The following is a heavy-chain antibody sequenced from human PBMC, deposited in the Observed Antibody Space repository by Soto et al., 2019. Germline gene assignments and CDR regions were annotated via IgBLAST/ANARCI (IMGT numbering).Heavy chain of an antibody. CDR2: ISNDRSNK. Sequence: PGGSLRLSCAASGFTFSDYYMSWIRQAPGKGLEWVSVISNDRSNKNYADSVKGRFTISRDNSKNTLYLQMNSLRAEDTAVYYCARGGGPFVPAAFFDAEYFQHWGQGTLVTVSS. D-gene: IGHD2-2*01. J-gene: IGHJ1*01. CDR1: GFTFSDYY. CDR3: ARGGGPFVPAAFFDAEYFQH. V-gene: IGHV3-11*06.